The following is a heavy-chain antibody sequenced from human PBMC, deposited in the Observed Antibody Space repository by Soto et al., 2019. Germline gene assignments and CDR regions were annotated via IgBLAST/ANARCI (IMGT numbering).Heavy chain of an antibody. V-gene: IGHV1-8*01. D-gene: IGHD3-10*01. J-gene: IGHJ5*02. Sequence: ASVKVSCKASGYTFTSYDINWVRQATGQGLEWMGWMNPNSGNTGYAQKFQGRVTKTRNTSISTAYMELSSLRSEDTAVYYCARGMLLWFGELFWFDPWGQGTLVTVSS. CDR2: MNPNSGNT. CDR1: GYTFTSYD. CDR3: ARGMLLWFGELFWFDP.